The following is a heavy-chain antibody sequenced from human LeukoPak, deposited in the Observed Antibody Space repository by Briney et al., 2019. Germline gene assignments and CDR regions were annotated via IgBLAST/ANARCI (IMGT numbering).Heavy chain of an antibody. J-gene: IGHJ4*02. CDR2: IYYSGST. CDR3: ARGGYRFLEWLIDY. CDR1: GGSISSGGYY. Sequence: SETLSLTCTVSGGSISSGGYYWSWIRQHPGTGLEWIGYIYYSGSTYYNPSLKSRVTISVDTSKNQFSLKLSSVTAADTAVYYCARGGYRFLEWLIDYWGQGTLVTVSS. V-gene: IGHV4-31*03. D-gene: IGHD3-3*01.